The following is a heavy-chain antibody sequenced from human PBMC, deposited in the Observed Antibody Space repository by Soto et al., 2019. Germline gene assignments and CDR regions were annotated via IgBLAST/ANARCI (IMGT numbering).Heavy chain of an antibody. V-gene: IGHV1-46*01. Sequence: ASVKVSCKASGYTFTSYYMHWVRQAPGQGLEWMGIINPSGGSTSYAQKFQGRVTMTRDTSTSTVYMELSSLRSEDTAVYYCARGYYYDSSGYYYGHYYYGMDVWGQGTTVTVYS. J-gene: IGHJ6*02. D-gene: IGHD3-22*01. CDR3: ARGYYYDSSGYYYGHYYYGMDV. CDR1: GYTFTSYY. CDR2: INPSGGST.